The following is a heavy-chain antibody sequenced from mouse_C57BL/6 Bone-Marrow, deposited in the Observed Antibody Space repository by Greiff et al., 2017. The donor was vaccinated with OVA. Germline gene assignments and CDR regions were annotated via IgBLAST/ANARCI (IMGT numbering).Heavy chain of an antibody. Sequence: EVNVVESGGGLVQSGRSLRLSCATSGFTFSDFYMEWVRQAPGKGLEWIAASRNKANDYTTEYSASVKGRFIVSRDTSQSILYLQMNALRAEDTAIYYCARDADRMGAMDYWGQGTSVTVSS. J-gene: IGHJ4*01. V-gene: IGHV7-1*01. D-gene: IGHD2-3*01. CDR3: ARDADRMGAMDY. CDR1: GFTFSDFY. CDR2: SRNKANDYTT.